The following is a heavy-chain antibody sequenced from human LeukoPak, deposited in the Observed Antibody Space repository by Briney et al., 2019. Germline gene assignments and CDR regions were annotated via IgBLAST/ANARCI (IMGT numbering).Heavy chain of an antibody. J-gene: IGHJ4*02. D-gene: IGHD4-23*01. CDR1: GGSITSYY. Sequence: SETLSLTCTVSGGSITSYYRSWIRQSPGKGLEWIGYMYYSGSTKYNPSLKSRVTISVDTSKNQFSLKLSSVTAADTAVYYCARLPMAVTPHVDHWGQGTLVTVSS. V-gene: IGHV4-59*01. CDR2: MYYSGST. CDR3: ARLPMAVTPHVDH.